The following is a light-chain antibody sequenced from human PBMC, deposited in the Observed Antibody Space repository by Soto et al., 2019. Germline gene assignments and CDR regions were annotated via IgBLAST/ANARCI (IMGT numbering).Light chain of an antibody. Sequence: IQMTQSPSSLSASVGDRVTITCQASQDITNYLIWYQQKPGKAPKLLIYDASSLGTGVSSRFSGSGSEPHLTLTISSRQPEDIATYYCQQFDSVPCTLGQGTKLEIK. CDR2: DAS. V-gene: IGKV1-33*01. CDR1: QDITNY. J-gene: IGKJ2*02. CDR3: QQFDSVPCT.